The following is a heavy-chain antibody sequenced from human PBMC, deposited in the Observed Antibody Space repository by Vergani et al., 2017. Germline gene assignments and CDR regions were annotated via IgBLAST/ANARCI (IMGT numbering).Heavy chain of an antibody. Sequence: EVQLVESGGGLVQPGRSLRLSCAASGFTFDDYAMHWVRQAPGKGLEWVSRINSDGSSTSYADSVKGRFTISRDNAKNTLYLQMNSLRAEDTAVYYCSWAAQAYYGMDVWGQGTTVTVSS. CDR1: GFTFDDYA. CDR3: SWAAQAYYGMDV. V-gene: IGHV3-9*01. J-gene: IGHJ6*02. CDR2: INSDGSST. D-gene: IGHD2-15*01.